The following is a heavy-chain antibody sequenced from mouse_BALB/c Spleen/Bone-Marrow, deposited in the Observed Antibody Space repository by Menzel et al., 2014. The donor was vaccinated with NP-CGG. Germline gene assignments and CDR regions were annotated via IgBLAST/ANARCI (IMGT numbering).Heavy chain of an antibody. Sequence: EVQVVESGGGLVQPGGSLKLSCATSGFTFSDYYMYWVRQTPEKRLEWVAYISNGGGSTYYPDTVKGRFTISRDNAKNTLYLQMSRLKSEDTAMYCCASVGEIAYWGQGTLVTVSA. D-gene: IGHD4-1*01. CDR1: GFTFSDYY. V-gene: IGHV5-12*02. CDR3: ASVGEIAY. CDR2: ISNGGGST. J-gene: IGHJ3*01.